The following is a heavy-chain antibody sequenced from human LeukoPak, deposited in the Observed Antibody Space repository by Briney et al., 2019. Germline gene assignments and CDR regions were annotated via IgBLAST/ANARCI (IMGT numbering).Heavy chain of an antibody. CDR2: IRGNGDNT. V-gene: IGHV3-23*01. CDR1: GFTFSNYG. J-gene: IGHJ4*02. D-gene: IGHD3-22*01. CDR3: AKTNGYYDY. Sequence: PGGSLRLSCAASGFTFSNYGMSCVRQAPGKGREWVSGIRGNGDNTYYADSAEGRSSNSRDNPKNTLYLQMDSRRDEDTAVYHCAKTNGYYDYWGRGTLVTVSS.